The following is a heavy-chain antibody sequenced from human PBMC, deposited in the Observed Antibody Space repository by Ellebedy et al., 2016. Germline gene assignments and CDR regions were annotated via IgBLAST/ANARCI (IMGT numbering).Heavy chain of an antibody. D-gene: IGHD6-13*01. CDR3: ASTGGRIAAARNFQH. J-gene: IGHJ1*01. CDR1: GGSISSYY. Sequence: SETLSLTCTVSGGSISSYYWSWVRQPPGKGLEWIGEIYHSGSTNYNPSLKSRVTISVDKSKNQFSLKLSSVTAADTAVYYCASTGGRIAAARNFQHWGQGTLVTVSS. CDR2: IYHSGST. V-gene: IGHV4-4*02.